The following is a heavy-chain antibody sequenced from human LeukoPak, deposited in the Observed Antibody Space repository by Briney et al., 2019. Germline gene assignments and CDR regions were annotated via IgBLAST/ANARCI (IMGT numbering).Heavy chain of an antibody. D-gene: IGHD5-18*01. CDR2: INHSGST. CDR3: ARGVIGYSYGDLDY. Sequence: SETLSLTCAVYGGSFSGYYWSWIRQPPGKGLEWIGEINHSGSTNYNPSLKSRVTISVDTSKNQFSLKLSSATAADTAVYYCARGVIGYSYGDLDYWGQGTLVTVSS. J-gene: IGHJ4*02. V-gene: IGHV4-34*01. CDR1: GGSFSGYY.